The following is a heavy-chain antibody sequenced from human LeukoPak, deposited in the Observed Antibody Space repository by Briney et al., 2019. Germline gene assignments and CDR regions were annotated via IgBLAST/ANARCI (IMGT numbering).Heavy chain of an antibody. V-gene: IGHV3-30*02. CDR2: IRYDGSNK. D-gene: IGHD2-2*01. J-gene: IGHJ4*02. CDR3: AKDYPIYCSSTSCASFDY. Sequence: GGSLRLSCAASGFTFVSYGMHWVRQAPGKGLEWVAFIRYDGSNKYYADSVKGRFTISRGNSKNTLYLQMNSLRAEDTAVYYCAKDYPIYCSSTSCASFDYWGQGTLVTVSS. CDR1: GFTFVSYG.